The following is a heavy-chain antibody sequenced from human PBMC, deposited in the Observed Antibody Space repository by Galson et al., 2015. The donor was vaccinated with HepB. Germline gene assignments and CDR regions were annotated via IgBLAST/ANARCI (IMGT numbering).Heavy chain of an antibody. Sequence: SVKVSCKASGYTFTSYDINWVRQATGQGLEWMGWMNPNSGNTGYAQKFQGRVTVTRNTSISTAYMELSSLRSEDTAVYYCARGMTTVTYYYYYYYMDVWGKGTTVTVSS. D-gene: IGHD4-11*01. CDR2: MNPNSGNT. V-gene: IGHV1-8*01. CDR1: GYTFTSYD. J-gene: IGHJ6*03. CDR3: ARGMTTVTYYYYYYYMDV.